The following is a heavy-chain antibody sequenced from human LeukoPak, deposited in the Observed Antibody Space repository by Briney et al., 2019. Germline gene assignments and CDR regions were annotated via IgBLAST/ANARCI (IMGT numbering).Heavy chain of an antibody. CDR1: GDSIRSGGYY. D-gene: IGHD6-13*01. V-gene: IGHV4-61*08. CDR3: ARDSSSWSNWFDP. CDR2: IYYSGST. Sequence: MPSETLSLTCTVSGDSIRSGGYYWSWIRQHPGKGLEWIGYIYYSGSTNYNPSLKSRVTISVDTSKNQFSLKLSSVTAADTAVYYCARDSSSWSNWFDPWGQGTLVTVSS. J-gene: IGHJ5*02.